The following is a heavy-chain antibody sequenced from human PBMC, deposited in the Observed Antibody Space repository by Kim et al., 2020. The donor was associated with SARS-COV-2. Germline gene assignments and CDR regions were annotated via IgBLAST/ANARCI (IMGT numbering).Heavy chain of an antibody. V-gene: IGHV3-30*03. D-gene: IGHD6-13*01. Sequence: GGSLRLSCAASGFTFSSYGMHWVRQAPGKGLEWVAVISYDGSNKYYADSVKGRFTISRDNSKNTLYLQMNSLRAEDTAVYYCATPTLTDEYSSSWSRPWG. CDR1: GFTFSSYG. CDR2: ISYDGSNK. CDR3: ATPTLTDEYSSSWSRP. J-gene: IGHJ5*02.